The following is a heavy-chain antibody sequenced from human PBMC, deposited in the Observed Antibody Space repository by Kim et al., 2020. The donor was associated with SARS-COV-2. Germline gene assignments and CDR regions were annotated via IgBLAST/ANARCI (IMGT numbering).Heavy chain of an antibody. CDR1: DFTFHNYW. CDR3: ARVSLFWSGYYRLQGMDV. D-gene: IGHD3-3*01. V-gene: IGHV3-7*03. J-gene: IGHJ6*01. CDR2: INEDGGEK. Sequence: GGSLRLSCAASDFTFHNYWMTWVRQAPGKGLELVANINEDGGEKHYVDSVKGRVTISRDNGKNSLSPEMKSLSAEDTAVHDCARVSLFWSGYYRLQGMDV.